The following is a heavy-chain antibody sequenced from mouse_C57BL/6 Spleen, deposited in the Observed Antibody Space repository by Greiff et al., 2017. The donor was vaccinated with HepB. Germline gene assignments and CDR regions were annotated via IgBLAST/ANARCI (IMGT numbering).Heavy chain of an antibody. D-gene: IGHD4-1*01. J-gene: IGHJ3*01. V-gene: IGHV5-4*01. CDR2: ISDGGSYT. CDR3: ARENGSAY. Sequence: EVMLVESGGGLVKPGGSLKLSCAASGFTFSSYAMSWVRQTPGKRLEWVATISDGGSYTYYHDNVKGRFTITRDNAKNNRYLEMSHLKSEDTAMYYYARENGSAYWGQGTLVTVSA. CDR1: GFTFSSYA.